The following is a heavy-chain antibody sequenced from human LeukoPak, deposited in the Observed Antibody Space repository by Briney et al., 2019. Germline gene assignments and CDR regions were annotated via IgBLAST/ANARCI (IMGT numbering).Heavy chain of an antibody. CDR2: ISGNGGST. D-gene: IGHD6-19*01. Sequence: HAGGSLRLSCAASGFTFSSYAMSWVRQAPGKGLEWVSAISGNGGSTYYADSVKGRFTISRDNSKNTLYLQMNSLRAEDTAVYYCAKDRPAVAVAGTAAFDYWGQGTLVTVSS. CDR3: AKDRPAVAVAGTAAFDY. V-gene: IGHV3-23*01. CDR1: GFTFSSYA. J-gene: IGHJ4*02.